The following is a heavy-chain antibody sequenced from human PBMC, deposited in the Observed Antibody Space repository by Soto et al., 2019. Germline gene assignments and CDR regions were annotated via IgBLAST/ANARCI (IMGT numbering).Heavy chain of an antibody. CDR3: ARMPRVQGGDYYGMDV. J-gene: IGHJ6*02. CDR1: GDSISTSNW. D-gene: IGHD2-21*01. Sequence: QVQLRESGPGLVKPSGTLSLTCAVSGDSISTSNWWRWVRQPPGKGLEWIGEIFHGGSANYNPSLRSRVSVSVDKSKNRFSLRLSSVTAADTAMYYCARMPRVQGGDYYGMDVWGQGTTVTVSS. CDR2: IFHGGSA. V-gene: IGHV4-4*02.